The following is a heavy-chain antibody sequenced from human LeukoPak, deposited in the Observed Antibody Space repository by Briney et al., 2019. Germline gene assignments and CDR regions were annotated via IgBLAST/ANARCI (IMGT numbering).Heavy chain of an antibody. Sequence: SETLSLTCTVSGGSISSYYWSWIRQPAGKGLEWIGRIYISGSGSTNYNPSLKSRVTMSVDTSKNQFSLKLSSVTAADTAVYYCAREGIAAHYYFDYWGQGTLVTVSS. CDR3: AREGIAAHYYFDY. V-gene: IGHV4-4*07. CDR1: GGSISSYY. D-gene: IGHD6-13*01. CDR2: IYISGSGST. J-gene: IGHJ4*02.